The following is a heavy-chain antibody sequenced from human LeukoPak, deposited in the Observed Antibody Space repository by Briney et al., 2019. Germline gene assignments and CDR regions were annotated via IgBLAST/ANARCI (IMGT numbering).Heavy chain of an antibody. Sequence: GGSLRLSCAASGFTFTNYEMNWVRQAPGKGLEWVSYISTSGSPIYYADSVKGRFTISRDNAKDSLYLQMNSLRAEDTAVYYCARVYYDSSGSFFDYWGQGTLVTVSS. J-gene: IGHJ4*02. CDR1: GFTFTNYE. CDR2: ISTSGSPI. D-gene: IGHD3-22*01. V-gene: IGHV3-48*03. CDR3: ARVYYDSSGSFFDY.